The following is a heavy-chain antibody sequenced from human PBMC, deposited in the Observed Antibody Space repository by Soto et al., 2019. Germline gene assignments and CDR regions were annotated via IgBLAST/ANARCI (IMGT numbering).Heavy chain of an antibody. CDR3: ARRIYDSNGPTWFDP. J-gene: IGHJ5*02. CDR1: GCTFTSSG. CDR2: ISAYNGNT. V-gene: IGHV1-18*04. D-gene: IGHD3-22*01. Sequence: ASVKVSCKASGCTFTSSGISWVRQAPGQGLEWMGWISAYNGNTNYPQKLQGRVTMTTDTSTSTAYMELRSLRSDDTAVYYCARRIYDSNGPTWFDPWGQGTLVTVSS.